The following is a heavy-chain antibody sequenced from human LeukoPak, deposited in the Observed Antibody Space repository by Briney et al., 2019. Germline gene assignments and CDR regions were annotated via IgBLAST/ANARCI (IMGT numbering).Heavy chain of an antibody. V-gene: IGHV3-20*04. J-gene: IGHJ5*02. CDR3: ARTRLWFGELSSGVTFDP. CDR1: GFTFSSYG. Sequence: PGGSLRLSCAASGFTFSSYGMSWVRQAPGKGLEWVSGINWNGGSTGYADSVKGRFTISRDNAKNSLYLQMNSLRAEDTALYYCARTRLWFGELSSGVTFDPWGQGTLVTVSS. CDR2: INWNGGST. D-gene: IGHD3-10*01.